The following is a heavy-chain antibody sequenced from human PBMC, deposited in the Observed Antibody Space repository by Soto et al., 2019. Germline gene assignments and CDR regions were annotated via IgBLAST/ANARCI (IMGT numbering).Heavy chain of an antibody. CDR1: GFTFSSYA. J-gene: IGHJ4*02. CDR2: ISGSGGST. CDR3: AKEGEGYYDSSGYADY. Sequence: EVQLLESGGGLVQPGGSLRLSCAASGFTFSSYAMSWVRQAPGKGLEWVSAISGSGGSTYYADSVKGRFTISRDNSQNTLYLQMNSLRAEDTAVYYCAKEGEGYYDSSGYADYWGQGTLVTVSS. D-gene: IGHD3-22*01. V-gene: IGHV3-23*01.